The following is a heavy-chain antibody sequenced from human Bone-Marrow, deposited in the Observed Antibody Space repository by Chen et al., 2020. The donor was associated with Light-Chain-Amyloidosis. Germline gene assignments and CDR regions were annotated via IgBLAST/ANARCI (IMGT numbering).Heavy chain of an antibody. V-gene: IGHV3-23*01. D-gene: IGHD3-10*01. CDR1: GFNFSSFG. CDR2: VSGSTVST. Sequence: GLVQPGGSLRLSCATSGFNFSSFGMSWVRQAPGKGLEWVSTVSGSTVSTYYAGAVKGRFIISRDNSKSXXXXXMNSLRAXXTAVYFCTRKGGYFDFWGQGSLVTVSS. CDR3: TRKGGYFDF. J-gene: IGHJ4*02.